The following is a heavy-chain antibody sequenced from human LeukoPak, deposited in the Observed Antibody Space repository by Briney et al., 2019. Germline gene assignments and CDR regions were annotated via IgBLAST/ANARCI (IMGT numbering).Heavy chain of an antibody. D-gene: IGHD6-19*01. CDR3: VRAAGNFDY. V-gene: IGHV1-2*06. Sequence: GASVKVSCKTSGYSFTGYYIHWVRQAPGQGLEWMGRINPNSGGTNYAQKFQGRVTMTRDTSISSAYMELSRLRSDDTAVYFCVRAAGNFDYWGQGTLVTVSS. CDR2: INPNSGGT. CDR1: GYSFTGYY. J-gene: IGHJ4*02.